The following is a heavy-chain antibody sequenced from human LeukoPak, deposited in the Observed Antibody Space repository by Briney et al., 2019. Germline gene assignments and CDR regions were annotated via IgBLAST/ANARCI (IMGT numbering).Heavy chain of an antibody. V-gene: IGHV3-23*01. Sequence: PSETLSLTCAVYGGSFSGYYWSWIRQPPGKGLEWVSTFSGSGGSTYYADSVKGRFSISRDNSKNTLYLQMNSLRAEDTAAYYCARSGLNRFDYWGQGTLVTVSS. CDR3: ARSGLNRFDY. J-gene: IGHJ4*02. D-gene: IGHD2-15*01. CDR2: FSGSGGST. CDR1: GGSFSGYY.